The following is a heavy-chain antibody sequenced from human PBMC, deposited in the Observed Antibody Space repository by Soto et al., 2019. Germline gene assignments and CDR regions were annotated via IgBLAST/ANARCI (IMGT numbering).Heavy chain of an antibody. D-gene: IGHD1-20*01. CDR2: IGGSGNSR. J-gene: IGHJ4*02. CDR3: AKDIFLRYDWHTGDF. Sequence: PGGSLRLSCTGSGFTFASYAMSWVRQAPGKGLEWVSTIGGSGNSRYYADSVKGRFTVSRDNSKSTLYLQMNSLRADDTGMYYCAKDIFLRYDWHTGDFWGQGTPVTVSS. CDR1: GFTFASYA. V-gene: IGHV3-23*01.